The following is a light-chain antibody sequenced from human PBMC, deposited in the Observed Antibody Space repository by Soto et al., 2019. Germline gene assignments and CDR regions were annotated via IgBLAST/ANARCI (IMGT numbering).Light chain of an antibody. J-gene: IGLJ2*01. CDR1: SSNIGAGYD. V-gene: IGLV1-40*01. CDR2: GIS. Sequence: QLVLTQPPSVSGAPGQRVTISCTGSSSNIGAGYDVHWYQQLPGTAPKLLIYGISNRPSGVPDRFSGSKSGTSASLAITGLQAEDEADYYCQSYDSSLSGSVFGGGTKLTVL. CDR3: QSYDSSLSGSV.